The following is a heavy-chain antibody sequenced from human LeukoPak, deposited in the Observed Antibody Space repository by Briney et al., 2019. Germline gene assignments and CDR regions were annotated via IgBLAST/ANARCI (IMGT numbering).Heavy chain of an antibody. J-gene: IGHJ6*03. CDR2: INHILST. CDR1: GGSFSGYY. D-gene: IGHD2-2*01. V-gene: IGHV4-34*01. CDR3: ARGKLYCSSTSCYYYMDV. Sequence: PSETLSLTFAVYGGSFSGYYWSWIRQPPGKGLDWSGEINHILSTNYNPSLKSRVTLSLDTSKNQFSLNLTSLTSAVIAVYYCARGKLYCSSTSCYYYMDVWGKGTTVTISS.